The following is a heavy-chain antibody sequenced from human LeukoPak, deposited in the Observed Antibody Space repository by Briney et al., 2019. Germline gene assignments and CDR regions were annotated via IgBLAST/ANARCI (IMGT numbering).Heavy chain of an antibody. D-gene: IGHD6-6*01. CDR2: FDPEDGET. Sequence: GASVKVSCKASGYTFTSYYMHWVRQAPGKGLEWMGGFDPEDGETIYAQKFQGRVTMTEDTSTDTAYMELSSLRSEDTAVYYCATDLVSVYSSSSRPDTWGQGTLVTVSS. V-gene: IGHV1-24*01. CDR1: GYTFTSYY. CDR3: ATDLVSVYSSSSRPDT. J-gene: IGHJ5*02.